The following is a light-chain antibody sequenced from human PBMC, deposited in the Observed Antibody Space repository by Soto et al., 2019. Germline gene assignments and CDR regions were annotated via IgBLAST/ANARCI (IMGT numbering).Light chain of an antibody. Sequence: VLTQPSSASGTPGQRVTISCPGSSSNIGSNHVYWYQQVPGTAPKLLIYSNNQRPSGVPDRFYGSKSGTAASLAISELRSEDEADYYCAAWDDSLSNFVFGTGTKSPS. V-gene: IGLV1-47*02. CDR3: AAWDDSLSNFV. CDR2: SNN. CDR1: SSNIGSNH. J-gene: IGLJ1*01.